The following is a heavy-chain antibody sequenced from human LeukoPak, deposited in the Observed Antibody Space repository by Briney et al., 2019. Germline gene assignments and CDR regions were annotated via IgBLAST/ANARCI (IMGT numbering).Heavy chain of an antibody. D-gene: IGHD5-12*01. V-gene: IGHV3-74*01. Sequence: GGSLRLSCAASGFTFSSYWMHWVRQAPGKGPVWVSRINPDGNSTSHADSVKGRFTVSRDNAKSTLYLQMNSLRAEDTAVYYCARDGYGGFDYWGQGTLVTVSS. CDR2: INPDGNST. J-gene: IGHJ4*02. CDR1: GFTFSSYW. CDR3: ARDGYGGFDY.